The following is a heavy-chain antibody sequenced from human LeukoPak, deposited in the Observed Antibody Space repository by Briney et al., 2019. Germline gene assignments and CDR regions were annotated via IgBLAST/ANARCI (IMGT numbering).Heavy chain of an antibody. D-gene: IGHD6-13*01. CDR2: INPNSGGT. CDR3: ARAPRLRSWYGIDY. V-gene: IGHV1-2*02. J-gene: IGHJ4*02. Sequence: GASVKVSCKASGYTFTGYYMHWVRQAPGQGLEWMGWINPNSGGTNYAQKFQGRVTMTRDTSISTAYMELSRLRSDDTAVYYCARAPRLRSWYGIDYWGQGTLVTVSS. CDR1: GYTFTGYY.